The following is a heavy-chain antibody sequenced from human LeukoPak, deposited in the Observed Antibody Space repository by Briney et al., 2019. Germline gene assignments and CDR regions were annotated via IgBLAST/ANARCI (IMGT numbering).Heavy chain of an antibody. CDR1: GFTFSSYA. J-gene: IGHJ4*02. V-gene: IGHV3-53*01. CDR3: ARGVSYYGSGAAEFDY. D-gene: IGHD3-10*01. Sequence: GGSLRLSCAASGFTFSSYAMSWVRQAPGKGLEWVSVIYSGGSTYYADSVKGRFTISRDNSKNTLYLQMNSLRAEDTAVYYCARGVSYYGSGAAEFDYWGQGTLVTASS. CDR2: IYSGGST.